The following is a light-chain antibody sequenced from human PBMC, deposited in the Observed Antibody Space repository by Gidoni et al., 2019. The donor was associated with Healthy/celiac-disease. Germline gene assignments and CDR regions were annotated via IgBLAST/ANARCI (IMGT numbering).Light chain of an antibody. Sequence: EIVMTQSPATLSVSPGERATLSCRASQSVSSNLAWYQQKPGQAPRLLIYGASTRATGIPARFSGSGSGTEFTLTISSLQSEDFAVYYCQKYNNWPYTVXQXTKLEIK. CDR2: GAS. J-gene: IGKJ2*01. CDR3: QKYNNWPYT. V-gene: IGKV3-15*01. CDR1: QSVSSN.